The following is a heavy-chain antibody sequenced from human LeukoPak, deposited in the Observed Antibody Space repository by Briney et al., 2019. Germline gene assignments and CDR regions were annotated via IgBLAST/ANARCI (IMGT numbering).Heavy chain of an antibody. D-gene: IGHD3-3*01. CDR2: ISSSGSTI. CDR3: ARRLMEWSEGGLFRSDYNWFDP. V-gene: IGHV3-11*01. CDR1: GFTFSDYY. J-gene: IGHJ5*02. Sequence: PGGSLRLSCAASGFTFSDYYMSWIRQAPGKGLEWVSYISSSGSTIYYADSVKGRFTISRDNAKNSLYLQMNSLRAEDTAVYYCARRLMEWSEGGLFRSDYNWFDPWGQGTLVTVSS.